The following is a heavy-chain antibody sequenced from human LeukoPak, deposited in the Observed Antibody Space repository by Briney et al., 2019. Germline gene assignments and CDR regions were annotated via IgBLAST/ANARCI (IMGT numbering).Heavy chain of an antibody. CDR1: GGSFSGYY. Sequence: SETLSLTCAVYGGSFSGYYWSWIRQPPGKGLEWIGEINHSGSTNYNPSLKSRVTISVDTSKNQFSLKLSSVTAADTAVYYCARKSRAMVRGWFDPWGQGTLVTVSS. D-gene: IGHD3-10*01. CDR2: INHSGST. V-gene: IGHV4-34*01. CDR3: ARKSRAMVRGWFDP. J-gene: IGHJ5*02.